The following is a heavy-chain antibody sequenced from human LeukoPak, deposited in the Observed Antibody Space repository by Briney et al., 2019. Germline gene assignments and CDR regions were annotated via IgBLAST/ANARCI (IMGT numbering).Heavy chain of an antibody. D-gene: IGHD6-19*01. Sequence: GGSLRLSCAASGFTFDDYAMHWVRQAPGKGLEWVSGISWNSGSTYYADSVKGRFTISRDNSKHTLYLQMNSLKAEDTAVYYCAKAPPRGWLGRGWDYWGQGTLVTVSS. CDR2: ISWNSGST. J-gene: IGHJ4*02. CDR1: GFTFDDYA. V-gene: IGHV3-23*01. CDR3: AKAPPRGWLGRGWDY.